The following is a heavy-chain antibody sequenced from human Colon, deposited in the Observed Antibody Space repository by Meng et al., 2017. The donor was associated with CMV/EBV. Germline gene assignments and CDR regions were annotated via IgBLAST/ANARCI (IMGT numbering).Heavy chain of an antibody. CDR2: IKSISAAGGTT. J-gene: IGHJ4*02. CDR3: TKPLPFHYETIAY. Sequence: GESLKISCAASGFTFSNAWMSWVRQAPGKGLEWVGRIKSISAAGGTTDYAASVKGRFTISRDDSKNTVYLQMNSLKTEDTAVYYCTKPLPFHYETIAYWGQGTLVTVSS. CDR1: GFTFSNAW. D-gene: IGHD3-22*01. V-gene: IGHV3-15*01.